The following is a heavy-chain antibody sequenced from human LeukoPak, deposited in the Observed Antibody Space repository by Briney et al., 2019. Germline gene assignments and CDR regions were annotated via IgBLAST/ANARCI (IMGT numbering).Heavy chain of an antibody. V-gene: IGHV1-24*01. CDR3: AITRAIWFGEADAFDI. Sequence: ASVKVSCKVSGYTLTELSMHWVRQAPGKGLEWMGGFDPEDGETIYAQKFQGRVTMTEDTSTDTAYMELSSLRSEDTAVYYCAITRAIWFGEADAFDIWGQGTMVTVSS. CDR2: FDPEDGET. CDR1: GYTLTELS. D-gene: IGHD3-10*01. J-gene: IGHJ3*02.